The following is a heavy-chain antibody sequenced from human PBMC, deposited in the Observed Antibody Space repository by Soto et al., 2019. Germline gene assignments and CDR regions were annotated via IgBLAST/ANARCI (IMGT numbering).Heavy chain of an antibody. V-gene: IGHV4-31*03. Sequence: SETLSLTCTVSGGSISSGGYYWSWIRQHPGKGLEWIGYIYYSGSTYYNPSLKSRVTISVDTSKNQFSLKLSSVTAADTAVYYCARESSSHGFDYWGQGTLVTSPQ. D-gene: IGHD6-6*01. CDR2: IYYSGST. CDR3: ARESSSHGFDY. CDR1: GGSISSGGYY. J-gene: IGHJ4*02.